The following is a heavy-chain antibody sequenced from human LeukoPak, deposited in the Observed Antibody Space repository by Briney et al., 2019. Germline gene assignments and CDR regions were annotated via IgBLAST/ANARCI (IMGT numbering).Heavy chain of an antibody. Sequence: GGSLRLSCAASGFTFSSYGMHWVRQAPGKGLGWVAVISYDGSNKYYADSVKGRFTISRDNSKNTLYLQMNSLRAEDTAVYYCGKALRQQLVRGSVDYWGQGTLVTVSS. CDR2: ISYDGSNK. V-gene: IGHV3-30*18. J-gene: IGHJ4*02. CDR1: GFTFSSYG. CDR3: GKALRQQLVRGSVDY. D-gene: IGHD6-13*01.